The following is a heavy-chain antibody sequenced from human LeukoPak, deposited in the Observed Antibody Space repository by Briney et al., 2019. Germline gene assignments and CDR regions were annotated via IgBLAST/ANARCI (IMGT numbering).Heavy chain of an antibody. CDR2: IDYSGSN. D-gene: IGHD6-13*01. V-gene: IGHV4-39*07. Sequence: SETLSLTCTVSGGSISSSLYYWGWIRQPPGKGLEWIGSIDYSGSNYYNPSLKSRVTISLDTSKNQFSLKLTSVTAADTAVYYCARGTGSSWYHYYYGMDVWGQGTTVTVSS. J-gene: IGHJ6*02. CDR3: ARGTGSSWYHYYYGMDV. CDR1: GGSISSSLYY.